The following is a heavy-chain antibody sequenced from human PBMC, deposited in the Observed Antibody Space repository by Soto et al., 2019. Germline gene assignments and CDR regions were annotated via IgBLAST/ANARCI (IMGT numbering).Heavy chain of an antibody. CDR2: ISYDGSDK. D-gene: IGHD3-16*02. Sequence: GGSLRLSCAASGFPFSSYAMHWVRQAPGKGLEWVAVISYDGSDKYYADSVKGRFTISRDNSKNTLNLQMNSLRADDTAVYYCAKALGELSPESYDYWGQGTLVTVSS. V-gene: IGHV3-30*18. J-gene: IGHJ4*02. CDR1: GFPFSSYA. CDR3: AKALGELSPESYDY.